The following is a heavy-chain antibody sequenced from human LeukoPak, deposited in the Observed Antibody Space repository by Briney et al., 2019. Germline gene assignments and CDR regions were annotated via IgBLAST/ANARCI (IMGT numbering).Heavy chain of an antibody. CDR1: GFTFSNYW. CDR2: IKRDGSEK. J-gene: IGHJ6*03. CDR3: ARGPNIYSGSYHEGDCYMDV. Sequence: GGSLRLSCAASGFTFSNYWVGWVRQAPGKGLEWVANIKRDGSEKYYVDSVKGRFTISRDNAKNSLYPQMNSLRAEDTAVYYCARGPNIYSGSYHEGDCYMDVWGKGTTVTVSS. D-gene: IGHD1-26*01. V-gene: IGHV3-7*01.